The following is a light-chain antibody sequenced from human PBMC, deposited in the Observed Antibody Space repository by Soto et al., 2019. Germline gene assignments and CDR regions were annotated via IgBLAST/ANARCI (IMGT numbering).Light chain of an antibody. V-gene: IGKV3-20*01. CDR3: QQYGSSPLT. CDR2: GAS. J-gene: IGKJ4*01. CDR1: QSVSSSY. Sequence: EIVLTQSPGTLSLSPGERATLSCRASQSVSSSYLAWYQQKPDQAPRLLIYGASSRATGSPDRFSGSGSGTDFTLTISRLEPKDFAVYYCQQYGSSPLTFGGGTKVEFK.